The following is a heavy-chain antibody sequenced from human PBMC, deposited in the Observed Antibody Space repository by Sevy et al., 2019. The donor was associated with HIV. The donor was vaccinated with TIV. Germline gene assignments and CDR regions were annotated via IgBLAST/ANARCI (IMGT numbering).Heavy chain of an antibody. Sequence: GGSLRLSCAASGFTFSSYAMNWVRQAPGKGLEWVSSISAGGRSTYYADSVEGRFTISRDNSKNTLYLQMNSLRGDDTAVYYCAKGYCSGGSCPRDYYYYGMDVWGQGTTVTVSS. CDR2: ISAGGRST. V-gene: IGHV3-23*01. J-gene: IGHJ6*02. D-gene: IGHD2-15*01. CDR1: GFTFSSYA. CDR3: AKGYCSGGSCPRDYYYYGMDV.